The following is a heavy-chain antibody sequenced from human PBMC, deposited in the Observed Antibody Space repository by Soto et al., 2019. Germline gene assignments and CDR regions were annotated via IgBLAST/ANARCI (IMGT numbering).Heavy chain of an antibody. V-gene: IGHV4-4*02. CDR3: ASRDPGTSVDY. CDR1: GGSFTSNNC. CDR2: SYRTGST. D-gene: IGHD1-7*01. Sequence: PSETLSLTCAVSGGSFTSNNCWTWVRQPPGQGLEWIGESYRTGSTNYNPSLKSRVTISLDKSENQFSLKVTSLTAADTAVYYCASRDPGTSVDYWGQGTLVTVSS. J-gene: IGHJ4*02.